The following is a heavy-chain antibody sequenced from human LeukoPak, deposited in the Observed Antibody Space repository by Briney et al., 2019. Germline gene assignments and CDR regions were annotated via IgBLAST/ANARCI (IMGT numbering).Heavy chain of an antibody. Sequence: SQTLSLTCTVSGGSISSGDYYWSWIRPRPGKGLEWIGYINYSGSNYYNPSLKSRVTITVDTSTNQFSPKLSSVAAADTAVYYCAREGAAAGIDYWGQGTLVT. D-gene: IGHD6-13*01. CDR3: AREGAAAGIDY. CDR1: GGSISSGDYY. CDR2: INYSGSN. J-gene: IGHJ4*02. V-gene: IGHV4-31*03.